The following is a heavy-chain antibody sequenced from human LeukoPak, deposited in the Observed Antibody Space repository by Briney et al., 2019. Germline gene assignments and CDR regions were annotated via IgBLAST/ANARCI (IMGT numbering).Heavy chain of an antibody. CDR3: ARASIIVVVPAARGPFDY. CDR2: IYYSGGT. D-gene: IGHD2-2*01. CDR1: GGSISSSSYY. J-gene: IGHJ4*02. Sequence: SETLSLTCTVSGGSISSSSYYWGWIRQPPGRGLEWIGSIYYSGGTYYNPSLKSRVTISVDTSKNQFSLKLSSVTAADTAVYYCARASIIVVVPAARGPFDYWGQGTLVTVSS. V-gene: IGHV4-39*01.